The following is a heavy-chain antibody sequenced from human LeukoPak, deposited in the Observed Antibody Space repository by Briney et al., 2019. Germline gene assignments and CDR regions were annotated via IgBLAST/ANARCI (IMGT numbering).Heavy chain of an antibody. D-gene: IGHD2-2*01. Sequence: PGGSLRLSCAASGFTFSSYAMSWVRQAPGKGLEWVSAISGSGGSTYYADSVKGRFTISRDNSKNTLYLQMNSLRAEDTAVYYCEKSLHCGGSTSCYHDAFDIWGQGTMVTVSS. CDR1: GFTFSSYA. J-gene: IGHJ3*02. CDR3: EKSLHCGGSTSCYHDAFDI. CDR2: ISGSGGST. V-gene: IGHV3-23*01.